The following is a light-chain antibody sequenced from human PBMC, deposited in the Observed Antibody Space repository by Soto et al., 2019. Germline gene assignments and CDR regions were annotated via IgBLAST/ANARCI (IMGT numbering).Light chain of an antibody. J-gene: IGKJ1*01. CDR1: QNIRSNY. V-gene: IGKV3-20*01. Sequence: EIVLTQSPATLSVFPGERATLSCRASQNIRSNYVAWYQQKPGQAPRLLIYDASNRATGIPARFSGSGSGTDFTLTISSLEPEDFAVYFCQHYGDSSWTFGQGTKVDIK. CDR3: QHYGDSSWT. CDR2: DAS.